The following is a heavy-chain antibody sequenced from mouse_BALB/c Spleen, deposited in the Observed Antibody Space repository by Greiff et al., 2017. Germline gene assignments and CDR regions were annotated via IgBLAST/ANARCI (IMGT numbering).Heavy chain of an antibody. CDR3: ARSEGLRRDAMDY. J-gene: IGHJ4*01. CDR2: ISSGSSTI. D-gene: IGHD2-4*01. V-gene: IGHV5-17*02. Sequence: DVHLVESGGGLVQPGGSRKLSCAASGFTFSSFGMHWVRQAPEKGLEWVAYISSGSSTIYYAGTVKGRFTISRDNPKNTLFLQMTSLRSEDTAMYYCARSEGLRRDAMDYWGQGTSVTVSS. CDR1: GFTFSSFG.